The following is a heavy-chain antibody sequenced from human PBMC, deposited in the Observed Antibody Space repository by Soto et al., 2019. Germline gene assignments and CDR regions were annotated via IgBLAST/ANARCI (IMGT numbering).Heavy chain of an antibody. V-gene: IGHV3-30-3*01. D-gene: IGHD3-10*01. Sequence: GGSLRLSCAASGFTFSSYAMHWVRQAPGKGLEWVAVISYDGSNKYYADSVKGRFTISRYNSKNTLYLQMNSLRAEDTAVYYCARDGYYGSGSYYPFYYWGQGTLVTVSS. CDR1: GFTFSSYA. CDR3: ARDGYYGSGSYYPFYY. J-gene: IGHJ4*02. CDR2: ISYDGSNK.